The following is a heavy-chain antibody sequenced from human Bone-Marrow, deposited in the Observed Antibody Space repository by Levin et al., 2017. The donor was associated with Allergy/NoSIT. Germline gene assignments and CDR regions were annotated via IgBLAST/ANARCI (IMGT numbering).Heavy chain of an antibody. CDR3: ARDFGSGNYYLKYFDY. D-gene: IGHD3-10*01. Sequence: GESLKISCAASGFTFSGYGMHWVRQAPGKGLEWVAIIWDDGSNEYYADSVKGRFTIPRDNSKNTLCLQMNSLRAEDTAVYYCARDFGSGNYYLKYFDYWGQGTLVTVSS. V-gene: IGHV3-33*01. CDR1: GFTFSGYG. CDR2: IWDDGSNE. J-gene: IGHJ4*02.